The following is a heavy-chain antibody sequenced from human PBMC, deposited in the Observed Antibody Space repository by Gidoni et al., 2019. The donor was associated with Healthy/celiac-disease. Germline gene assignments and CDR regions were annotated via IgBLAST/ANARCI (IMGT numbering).Heavy chain of an antibody. D-gene: IGHD1-7*01. CDR3: ARDKLRDYYYGMDV. V-gene: IGHV4-61*01. Sequence: QVQLQESGPGLVKPSETLSLTCTVSGGSVSSGSYYWSWIRQPPGKGLEWIGYTSYSGSTNYHPSLKSRVPISVDTSKNQFSLKLSLCTAADTAVYYCARDKLRDYYYGMDVWGQGTTVTVSS. CDR1: GGSVSSGSYY. CDR2: TSYSGST. J-gene: IGHJ6*02.